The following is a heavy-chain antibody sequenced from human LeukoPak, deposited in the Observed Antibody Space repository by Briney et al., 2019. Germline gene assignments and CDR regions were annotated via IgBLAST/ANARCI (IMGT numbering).Heavy chain of an antibody. Sequence: GGSLRLSCAASGFTFSNNYMSWVRQAPGKGLEWVSVIYSGGSTYYADSVKGRFTISRDNSKNTLYLQMNSLRAEDTAVYYCASTNYYDSSGYSPAFDIWGQGTMVTVSS. V-gene: IGHV3-53*01. CDR1: GFTFSNNY. J-gene: IGHJ3*02. CDR2: IYSGGST. D-gene: IGHD3-22*01. CDR3: ASTNYYDSSGYSPAFDI.